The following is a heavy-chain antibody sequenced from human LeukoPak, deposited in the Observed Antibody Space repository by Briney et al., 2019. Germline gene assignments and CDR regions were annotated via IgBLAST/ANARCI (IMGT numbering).Heavy chain of an antibody. CDR3: AKDGVNSGLFEY. Sequence: GRSLRLSCAASGFTFSNYNMHWVRQAPGKGLEWVTVISYDGNTKYYADSVKGRFTVSRDTSKNALYLQMNSLRAEDTAVYYCAKDGVNSGLFEYWGQGTLVTVSS. CDR1: GFTFSNYN. CDR2: ISYDGNTK. J-gene: IGHJ4*02. D-gene: IGHD6-19*01. V-gene: IGHV3-30*18.